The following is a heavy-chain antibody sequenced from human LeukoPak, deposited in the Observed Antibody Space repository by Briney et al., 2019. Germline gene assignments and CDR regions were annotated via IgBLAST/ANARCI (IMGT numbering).Heavy chain of an antibody. D-gene: IGHD4-23*01. J-gene: IGHJ4*02. Sequence: SETLSLTCTVSGGSISSGGYSWSWIRQPPGKGLEWIGYIYHSGSTYYNPSLKSRVTISVDRSKNQFSLKLSSVTAADTAVYYCARQTTVVTGVFDYWGQGTLVTVSS. CDR3: ARQTTVVTGVFDY. CDR2: IYHSGST. V-gene: IGHV4-30-2*01. CDR1: GGSISSGGYS.